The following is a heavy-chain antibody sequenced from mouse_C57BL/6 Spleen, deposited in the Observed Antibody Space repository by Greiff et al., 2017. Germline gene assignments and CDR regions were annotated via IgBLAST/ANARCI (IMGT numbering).Heavy chain of an antibody. J-gene: IGHJ3*01. CDR1: GYTFTDYY. D-gene: IGHD1-1*01. CDR3: AIITTVAY. Sequence: EVQLQQSGPELVKPGASVKISCKASGYTFTDYYMNWVKQSHGKSLEWIGDINPNNGGTSYNQKFKGKATLTVDKSSSTAYMELRSRTSEDSAVYYCAIITTVAYWGQGTLVTVSA. V-gene: IGHV1-26*01. CDR2: INPNNGGT.